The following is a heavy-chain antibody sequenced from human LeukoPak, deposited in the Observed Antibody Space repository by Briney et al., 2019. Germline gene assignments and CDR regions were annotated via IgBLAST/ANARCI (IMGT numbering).Heavy chain of an antibody. V-gene: IGHV3-48*04. CDR2: IDSRPTPI. CDR1: GFTFETYS. D-gene: IGHD3-10*01. CDR3: GRQGFFGELDY. J-gene: IGHJ4*02. Sequence: QPGGSLRLSCAASGFTFETYSMNWVRQAPGRGLEWVSYIDSRPTPIYYTQSVKGRFTVSRDNAKNSLYLQKNSLRVEDTAVYYCGRQGFFGELDYWGQGILVTVSS.